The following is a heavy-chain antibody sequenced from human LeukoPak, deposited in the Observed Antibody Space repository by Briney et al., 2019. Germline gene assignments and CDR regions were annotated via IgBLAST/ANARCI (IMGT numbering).Heavy chain of an antibody. Sequence: PSETLSLTCTVSGGSTSSSTYYWDWIRQSPGKGLEWIGSLYYTGTTYYNPSLKGRVSISVDTSKNQFSLKLSSVTAADTAVYYCTRKQWLAPFDYWGQGTLVTVSS. CDR1: GGSTSSSTYY. V-gene: IGHV4-39*01. CDR2: LYYTGTT. CDR3: TRKQWLAPFDY. J-gene: IGHJ4*02. D-gene: IGHD6-19*01.